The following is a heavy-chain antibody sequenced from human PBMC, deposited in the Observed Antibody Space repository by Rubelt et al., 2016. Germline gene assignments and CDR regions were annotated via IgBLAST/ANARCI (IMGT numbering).Heavy chain of an antibody. V-gene: IGHV3-11*06. CDR3: AKDMGAAGTDFDY. CDR2: ISSSSSYT. CDR1: GFTFSDYY. D-gene: IGHD6-13*01. J-gene: IGHJ4*02. Sequence: QVQLVESGGGLVKPGGSLRLSCAASGFTFSDYYMSWIRQAPGKGLEWVSYISSSSSYTNYADSVTGRFTISRDNAKNSLYLQMNSLRAEDTAVYYCAKDMGAAGTDFDYWGQGTLVTVSS.